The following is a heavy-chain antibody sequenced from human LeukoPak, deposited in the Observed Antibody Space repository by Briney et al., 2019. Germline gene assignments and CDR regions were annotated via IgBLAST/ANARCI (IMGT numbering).Heavy chain of an antibody. CDR2: IYTSGRT. CDR3: AIVVVVAYGAHWFDP. J-gene: IGHJ5*02. Sequence: SETLSLTCTVSGGSISSYYWSWVRQPAGKGLEWIGRIYTSGRTNYNPSLKSRVTMSVDTSKNQFSLQLSSVTAADTAVYYCAIVVVVAYGAHWFDPWGRGTLVTVSS. CDR1: GGSISSYY. V-gene: IGHV4-4*07. D-gene: IGHD2-15*01.